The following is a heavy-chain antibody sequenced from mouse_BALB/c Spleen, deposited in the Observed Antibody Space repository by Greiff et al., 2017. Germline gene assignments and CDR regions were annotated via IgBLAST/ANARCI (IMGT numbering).Heavy chain of an antibody. Sequence: EVKLVESGPSLVKPSQTLSLTCSVTGDSITSGYWNWIRKFPGNKLGYMGYISYSGSTYYNPSLKSRISITRDTSKNQYYLQLNSVTTEDTATYYCASTGGYGSSYWYFDVWGAGTTVTVSS. CDR3: ASTGGYGSSYWYFDV. J-gene: IGHJ1*01. V-gene: IGHV3-8*02. CDR1: GDSITSGY. CDR2: ISYSGST. D-gene: IGHD1-1*01.